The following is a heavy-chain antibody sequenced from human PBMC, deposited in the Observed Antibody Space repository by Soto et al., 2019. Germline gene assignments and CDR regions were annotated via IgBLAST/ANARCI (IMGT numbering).Heavy chain of an antibody. Sequence: PGGSLRLSCAASGFTFSSYWMHWVRQAPGKGLVWVSRINSDGSSTSYADSVKGRFTISRDNAKNTLYLQMNSLRAEDTAVYYCARAAGTNPFSHYYYMDVWGKGTKVTVSS. V-gene: IGHV3-74*01. J-gene: IGHJ6*03. CDR1: GFTFSSYW. CDR2: INSDGSST. CDR3: ARAAGTNPFSHYYYMDV. D-gene: IGHD1-7*01.